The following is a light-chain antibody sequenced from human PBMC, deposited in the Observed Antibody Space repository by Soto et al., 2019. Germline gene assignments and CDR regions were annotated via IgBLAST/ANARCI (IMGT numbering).Light chain of an antibody. CDR2: SAS. CDR1: QNIVGY. CDR3: QQSYTTPFT. Sequence: DIQMTQSPSSLSASVGDRVTISCRASQNIVGYLNWYQQTPGKAPKLLVYSASSWRSGVPSRFSGSGTRTDFNFTSSRLQPEDVGTYYCQQSYTTPFTFGPGTQVD. J-gene: IGKJ3*01. V-gene: IGKV1-39*01.